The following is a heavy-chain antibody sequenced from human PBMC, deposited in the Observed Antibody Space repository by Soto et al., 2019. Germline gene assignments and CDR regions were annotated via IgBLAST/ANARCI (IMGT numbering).Heavy chain of an antibody. CDR1: GGTFSSDA. CDR2: IIPIFGTA. J-gene: IGHJ4*02. D-gene: IGHD2-15*01. CDR3: ARGYCSGGSCYDFGY. Sequence: RASVKVSCKASGGTFSSDAISWVRQAPGQGLEWMGGIIPIFGTANYAQKFQGRVTITADESTSTAYMELSSLRSEDTAVYYCARGYCSGGSCYDFGYWGQGTLVTVSS. V-gene: IGHV1-69*13.